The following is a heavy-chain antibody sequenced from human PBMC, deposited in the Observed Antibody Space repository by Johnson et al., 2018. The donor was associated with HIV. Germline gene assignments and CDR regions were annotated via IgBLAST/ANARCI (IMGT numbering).Heavy chain of an antibody. Sequence: VQLVESGGGLIQPGGSLRLSCAASGFTVSSNYMSWVRQAPGKGMEWVSAIYSGGSTYYADPVKGRFTISRDNSKNSLYLQMNSRRAEDTAVYYCARTARRYFVDAFDIWGQGTMVTVSS. J-gene: IGHJ3*02. CDR2: IYSGGST. CDR3: ARTARRYFVDAFDI. CDR1: GFTVSSNY. V-gene: IGHV3-53*01. D-gene: IGHD3-9*01.